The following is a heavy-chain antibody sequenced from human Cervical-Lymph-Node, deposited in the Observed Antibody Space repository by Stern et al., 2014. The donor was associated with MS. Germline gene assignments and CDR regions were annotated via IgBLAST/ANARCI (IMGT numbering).Heavy chain of an antibody. V-gene: IGHV1-69*06. J-gene: IGHJ4*02. CDR3: ARDSPIFPRPLKGEIDY. CDR2: IIPLFGAA. Sequence: QVQLVQSGAEVKKPGSSVKVSCKVAGGIFSNEAINWVRQAPGHGLEWMGGIIPLFGAASYAQKFQDRVSITADKSTKTAFLELSRLTSEDTAVYYCARDSPIFPRPLKGEIDYWGQGTLVTVSS. D-gene: IGHD3-16*01. CDR1: GGIFSNEA.